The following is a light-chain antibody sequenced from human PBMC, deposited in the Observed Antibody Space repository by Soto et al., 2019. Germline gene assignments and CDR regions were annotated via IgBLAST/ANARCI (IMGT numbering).Light chain of an antibody. CDR2: PAS. V-gene: IGKV1-9*01. J-gene: IGKJ1*01. CDR1: QDINTY. CDR3: QQYYSFPWT. Sequence: DIQLTQSPSFLSASVGDRVTVSCRASQDINTYLAWFQQKPGKVPQLLVYPASTLQDGVPSRFSGRGSGTEFTLTISCLQSEDFATYYCQQYYSFPWTFGQGTKV.